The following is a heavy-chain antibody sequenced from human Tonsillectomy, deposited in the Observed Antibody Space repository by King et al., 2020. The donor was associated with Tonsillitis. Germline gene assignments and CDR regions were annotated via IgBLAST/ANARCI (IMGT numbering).Heavy chain of an antibody. CDR2: IYPGDSDT. D-gene: IGHD2-21*02. J-gene: IGHJ4*02. CDR1: GYSFTSYW. CDR3: ARPRHCGGDCYSHYYFDY. V-gene: IGHV5-51*01. Sequence: QLVQSGAEVKKPGESLKISCKGSGYSFTSYWIGWVRQMPGKGLEWMGIIYPGDSDTRYSPSFQGQVTFSADKSISTAYLQWSSLKASDTAMYYCARPRHCGGDCYSHYYFDYWGQGTLVTVSS.